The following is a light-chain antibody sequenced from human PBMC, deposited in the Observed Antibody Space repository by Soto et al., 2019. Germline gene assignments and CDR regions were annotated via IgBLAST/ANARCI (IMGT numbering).Light chain of an antibody. CDR1: QNMATY. CDR2: DAS. Sequence: DFKMTQSPSSLSASVGARVTSSSQASQNMATYLNWYQQKPGKAPQLLICDASNLETGVPSRFSGSGSGTEFTFTIDGLQAEDFATYYCQQFDSLPYSFGQGTKLDIK. V-gene: IGKV1-33*01. CDR3: QQFDSLPYS. J-gene: IGKJ2*03.